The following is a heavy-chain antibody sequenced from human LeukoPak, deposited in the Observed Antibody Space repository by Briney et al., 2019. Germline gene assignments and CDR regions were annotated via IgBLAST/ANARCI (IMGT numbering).Heavy chain of an antibody. CDR1: GFTFSSYW. Sequence: TGGSLRLSCAASGFTFSSYWMHWVRQTPGKGLVWVSRINGGGSSTVSADSVKGRFTIYRDNAMNTLYLQMNSLRAEDTAVYYCARDLRSPSDTNIAIDYWGQGTLVTVSS. J-gene: IGHJ4*02. V-gene: IGHV3-74*01. CDR2: INGGGSST. CDR3: ARDLRSPSDTNIAIDY.